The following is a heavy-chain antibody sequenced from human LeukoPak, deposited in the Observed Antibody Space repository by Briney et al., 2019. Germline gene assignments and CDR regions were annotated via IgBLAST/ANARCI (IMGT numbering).Heavy chain of an antibody. J-gene: IGHJ4*02. Sequence: SETLSLTCAVSGGAISSNNWWGWVRQPPGKGLEWIGEIYHSGSPNYNPSLKSRVTISVDKSRNHFSLNLSSVTAADTAVYYCARVNINNWHSCDYWGQGTLVTVSS. CDR3: ARVNINNWHSCDY. CDR2: IYHSGSP. CDR1: GGAISSNNW. V-gene: IGHV4-4*02. D-gene: IGHD1-1*01.